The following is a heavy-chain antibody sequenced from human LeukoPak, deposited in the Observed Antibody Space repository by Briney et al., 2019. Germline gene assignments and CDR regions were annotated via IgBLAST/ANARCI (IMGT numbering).Heavy chain of an antibody. V-gene: IGHV1-69-2*01. CDR2: VDPEDGET. J-gene: IGHJ5*02. D-gene: IGHD1-1*01. CDR1: GYTFTDYY. CDR3: ARDTNWNDGLDWFDP. Sequence: RASVKVSCKVSGYTFTDYYMHWVQQAPGKGLEWMGLVDPEDGETIYAEKFQGRVTITADTSTDTAYMELSSLRSEDTAVYYCARDTNWNDGLDWFDPWGQGTLVTVSS.